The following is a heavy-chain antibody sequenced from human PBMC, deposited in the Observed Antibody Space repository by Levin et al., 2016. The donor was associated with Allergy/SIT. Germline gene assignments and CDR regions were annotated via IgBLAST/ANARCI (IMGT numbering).Heavy chain of an antibody. CDR2: ISSSGSTI. V-gene: IGHV3-11*01. Sequence: RQAPGKGLEWVSYISSSGSTIYYADSVKGRFTISRDNAKNSLYLQMNSLRAEDTAVYYCARDLTGIDGNWFDPWGQGTLVTVSS. CDR3: ARDLTGIDGNWFDP. J-gene: IGHJ5*02. D-gene: IGHD6-13*01.